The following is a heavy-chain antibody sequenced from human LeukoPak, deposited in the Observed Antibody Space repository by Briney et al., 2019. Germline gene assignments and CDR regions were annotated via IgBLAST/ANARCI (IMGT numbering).Heavy chain of an antibody. V-gene: IGHV1-18*01. Sequence: ASVKVSCKASGYTFTSYGISWVRQAPGQGLEWMGWISGSNGNTNYAQKLQGRVTMTTDTSTSTAYMELRSLRSDDTAVHYCAWEEGNWGDAFDIWGQGTMVTVSS. CDR1: GYTFTSYG. J-gene: IGHJ3*02. D-gene: IGHD7-27*01. CDR2: ISGSNGNT. CDR3: AWEEGNWGDAFDI.